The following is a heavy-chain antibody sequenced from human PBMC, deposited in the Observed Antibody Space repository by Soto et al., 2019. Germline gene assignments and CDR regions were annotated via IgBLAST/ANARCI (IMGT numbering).Heavy chain of an antibody. CDR3: ARHCSGGSCSLGPYYHYAMDV. D-gene: IGHD2-15*01. J-gene: IGHJ6*02. Sequence: QVQLVQSGAEVKRPGSSVKVSCKASGGAFTSYALSWVRQAPGQGLEWMGGIIPSFGTTNYAQRFQDRVTFTADKSTNTAYMELTSLTSDDTAVYYCARHCSGGSCSLGPYYHYAMDVWGQGTAVTVSS. CDR2: IIPSFGTT. CDR1: GGAFTSYA. V-gene: IGHV1-69*14.